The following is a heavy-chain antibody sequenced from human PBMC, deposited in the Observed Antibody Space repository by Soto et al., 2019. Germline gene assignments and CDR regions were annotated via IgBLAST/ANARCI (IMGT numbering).Heavy chain of an antibody. CDR1: GYTFTGYY. CDR3: ARSRPLYCSSTSCCANPFDY. J-gene: IGHJ4*02. CDR2: INPNSGGT. Sequence: ASVKVSCKASGYTFTGYYMHWVRQAPGQGLEMMGWINPNSGGTNYAQKFQGWVTMTRDTSISTAYMELSRLRSDDTAVYYCARSRPLYCSSTSCCANPFDYWGQGTLVTVSS. D-gene: IGHD2-2*01. V-gene: IGHV1-2*04.